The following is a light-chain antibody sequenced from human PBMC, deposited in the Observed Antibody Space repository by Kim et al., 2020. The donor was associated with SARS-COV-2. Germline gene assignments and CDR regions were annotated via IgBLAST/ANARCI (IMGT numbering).Light chain of an antibody. V-gene: IGLV3-1*01. CDR2: QDS. J-gene: IGLJ2*01. CDR3: QAWDSSSVV. CDR1: KLGDKY. Sequence: SVSPGQTASITCSGDKLGDKYACWYQQKPGQAPVLVIYQDSKRPSGIPERFSGSNSGNTATLTISGTQAMDEADYYCQAWDSSSVVFGGGTKLTVL.